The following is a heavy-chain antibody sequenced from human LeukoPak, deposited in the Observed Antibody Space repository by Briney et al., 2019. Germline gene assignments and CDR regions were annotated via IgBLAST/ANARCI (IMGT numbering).Heavy chain of an antibody. Sequence: SETLSLTCTVSGGSISTSCYYWGWIRQPPGKGLEWIGSIYYSGSTYYNPSLKSRVTISMDTSKNQFSLKLSSVTAADTAVYYCARLTYCSGGNCQSPSFDYWGQGTLLTVSS. J-gene: IGHJ4*02. CDR3: ARLTYCSGGNCQSPSFDY. CDR1: GGSISTSCYY. V-gene: IGHV4-39*01. D-gene: IGHD2-15*01. CDR2: IYYSGST.